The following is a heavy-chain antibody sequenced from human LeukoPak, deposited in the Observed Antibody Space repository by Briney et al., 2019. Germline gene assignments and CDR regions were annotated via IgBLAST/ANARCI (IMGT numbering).Heavy chain of an antibody. Sequence: GGSQRLLCAASGFTFSSYDVNWVSQAPGKGPEWVSHSSSSGSTIYYAGSVKGRFTIARDNAKNSVYLQMNSLRAEDTAVYYCARGSLHSAYGFDYWGQGTLVTVSS. D-gene: IGHD5-12*01. CDR2: SSSSGSTI. CDR3: ARGSLHSAYGFDY. V-gene: IGHV3-48*03. J-gene: IGHJ4*02. CDR1: GFTFSSYD.